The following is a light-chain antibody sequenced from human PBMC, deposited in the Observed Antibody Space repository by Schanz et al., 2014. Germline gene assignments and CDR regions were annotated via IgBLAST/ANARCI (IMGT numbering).Light chain of an antibody. V-gene: IGKV3-20*01. J-gene: IGKJ1*01. CDR3: QQCGSSRWT. Sequence: EIVLTQSPGTLSLSPGERATLSCRASQSVHRNYLAWHQQKPGQAPRLLINGASSRATGIPDRFSGSGSGTDFTLTITRLEPEDFAVYYCQQCGSSRWTFGQGTKVEIK. CDR1: QSVHRNY. CDR2: GAS.